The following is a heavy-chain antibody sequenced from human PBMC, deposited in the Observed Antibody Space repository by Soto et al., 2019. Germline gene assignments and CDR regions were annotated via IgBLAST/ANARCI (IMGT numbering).Heavy chain of an antibody. D-gene: IGHD3-10*01. CDR3: AKSAITMVRGVISYSGMDV. Sequence: EVQLVESGGGLVQPGRSLRLSCAASGFTVDDYAMHWVRQAPGKGLEWVSGISWNSGSIGYADSVKGRFTITRDNAKNSLYLQMNSLRAEDTALYYCAKSAITMVRGVISYSGMDVWGQGTTVTVSS. CDR1: GFTVDDYA. CDR2: ISWNSGSI. J-gene: IGHJ6*02. V-gene: IGHV3-9*01.